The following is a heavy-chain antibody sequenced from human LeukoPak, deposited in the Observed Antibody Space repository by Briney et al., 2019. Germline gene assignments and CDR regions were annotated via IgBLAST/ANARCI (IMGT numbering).Heavy chain of an antibody. D-gene: IGHD3-3*01. Sequence: AASVKVSCKASGYTFTSYAMNWVRQAPGQGLEWMGWINANTGNPTYAQGFTGRFVFSLDTSVSTAYLQISSLKAEDTAVYYCARGPSYYDFWSGSQEFDYWGQGTLVTVSS. CDR3: ARGPSYYDFWSGSQEFDY. V-gene: IGHV7-4-1*02. J-gene: IGHJ4*02. CDR1: GYTFTSYA. CDR2: INANTGNP.